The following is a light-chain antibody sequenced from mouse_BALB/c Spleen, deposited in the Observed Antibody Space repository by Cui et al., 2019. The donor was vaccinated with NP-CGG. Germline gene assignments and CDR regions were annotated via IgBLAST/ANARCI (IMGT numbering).Light chain of an antibody. Sequence: QAVVTQESALTTSPGETVTLTCRSSTGAVTTINYANWVQEKPDHLFTGLIGGTNNRAPGVPARFSGSLIGDKAALTITGAQTEDEAIYFCVLWYSNHWVFGGGTKLTVL. J-gene: IGLJ1*01. V-gene: IGLV1*01. CDR2: GTN. CDR1: TGAVTTINY. CDR3: VLWYSNHWV.